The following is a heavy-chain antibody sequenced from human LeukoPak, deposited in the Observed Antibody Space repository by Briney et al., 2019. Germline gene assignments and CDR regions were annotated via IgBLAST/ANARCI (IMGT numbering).Heavy chain of an antibody. J-gene: IGHJ4*02. V-gene: IGHV3-21*01. CDR1: GFTFRSYS. D-gene: IGHD5-18*01. Sequence: GGSLRLSCAASGFTFRSYSMNWVRQAPGKGLEWVSSISSSISYIYYADSVKGRFTISRDNAKNSLYLQMNSLRAGDTAVYYCAKVDTAMGGDYWGQGTLVTVSS. CDR3: AKVDTAMGGDY. CDR2: ISSSISYI.